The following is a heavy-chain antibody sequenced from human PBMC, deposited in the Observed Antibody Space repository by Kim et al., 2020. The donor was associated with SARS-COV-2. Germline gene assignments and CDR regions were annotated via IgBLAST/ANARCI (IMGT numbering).Heavy chain of an antibody. D-gene: IGHD1-26*01. CDR3: ARHFKVAGWELSTGDY. CDR1: GYSFTSYW. Sequence: GESLKISCKGSGYSFTSYWIGWVRQMPGKGLEWMGIIYPGDSDTRYSPSFQGQVTISADKSISTAYLQWSSLKASDTAMYYCARHFKVAGWELSTGDYWGQGTLVTVSS. J-gene: IGHJ4*02. CDR2: IYPGDSDT. V-gene: IGHV5-51*01.